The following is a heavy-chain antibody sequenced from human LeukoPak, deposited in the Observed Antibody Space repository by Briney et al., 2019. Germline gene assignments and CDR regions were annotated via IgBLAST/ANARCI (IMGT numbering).Heavy chain of an antibody. CDR1: GGSTSSYY. CDR3: ALGDYGGNDYFDY. Sequence: SETLSLTCTVSGGSTSSYYWSWIRQPPGKGLEWIGYIYYSGSTNYNPSLKSRVTISVDTSKNQFSLKLSSVTAADTAVYYCALGDYGGNDYFDYWGQGTLVTVSP. D-gene: IGHD3-16*01. CDR2: IYYSGST. V-gene: IGHV4-59*01. J-gene: IGHJ4*02.